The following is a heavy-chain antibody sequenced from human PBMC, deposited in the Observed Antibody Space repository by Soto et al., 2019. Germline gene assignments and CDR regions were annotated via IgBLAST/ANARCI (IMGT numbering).Heavy chain of an antibody. CDR1: GFTFSSYG. Sequence: QVQLVESGGGVVQPGRSLRLSCAASGFTFSSYGMHWVRQAPGKGLEWVAVISYDGSNKYYADSVKGRFTISRDNSKNTLYLQMSSLRAEDTAVYYCAKLYSSGPSWGQGTLVTVSS. CDR2: ISYDGSNK. V-gene: IGHV3-30*18. D-gene: IGHD6-19*01. CDR3: AKLYSSGPS. J-gene: IGHJ5*02.